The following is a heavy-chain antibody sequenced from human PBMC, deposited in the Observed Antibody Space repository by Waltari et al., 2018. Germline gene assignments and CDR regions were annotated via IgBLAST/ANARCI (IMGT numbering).Heavy chain of an antibody. V-gene: IGHV4-39*02. Sequence: QLQLQESGPGLVKPSETLSLTCPVSGGSISSSSYYWGWIRQPPGKGLEWIGSIYYSGSTYSNPSLKSRFTISVDTSKNQFPLKLSSVTAADTAVYYCAREGYYYDSSGSLYAFDIWGQGTMVTVSS. CDR1: GGSISSSSYY. CDR3: AREGYYYDSSGSLYAFDI. D-gene: IGHD3-22*01. CDR2: IYYSGST. J-gene: IGHJ3*02.